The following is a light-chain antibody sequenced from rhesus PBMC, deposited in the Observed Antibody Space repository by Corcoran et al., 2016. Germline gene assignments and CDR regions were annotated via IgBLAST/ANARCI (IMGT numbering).Light chain of an antibody. J-gene: IGKJ4*01. CDR2: DAS. CDR1: QGISKY. Sequence: DIQMTQSPSSLSASVGDTVTITCQASQGISKYLAWYQQKPGKAPKILINDASTLQSGGPSRFRGSGSGTEFTLTSSSLHPEDFATYYCQQHNSYPLTFGGGTKVELK. V-gene: IGKV1-25*01. CDR3: QQHNSYPLT.